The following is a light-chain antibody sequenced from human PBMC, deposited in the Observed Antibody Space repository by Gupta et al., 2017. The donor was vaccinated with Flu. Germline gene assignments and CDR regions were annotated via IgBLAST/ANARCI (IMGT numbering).Light chain of an antibody. CDR3: GSSGAVEV. CDR2: EVS. J-gene: IGLJ2*01. CDR1: NSDIGAYYY. V-gene: IGLV2-14*01. Sequence: QSALTQPSSGSGSPGQSSAISCTGTNSDIGAYYYVSWYQQQPGKAPKLMIYEVSTRPSGVSTRFSGSTSGSTGSLTISGLQTEQTADSYCGSSGAVEVFGAGTKVTVL.